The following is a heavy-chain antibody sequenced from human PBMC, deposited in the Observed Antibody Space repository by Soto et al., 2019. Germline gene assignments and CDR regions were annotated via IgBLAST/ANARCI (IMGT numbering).Heavy chain of an antibody. CDR1: GGTFSSYA. CDR3: AREPNYFDY. J-gene: IGHJ4*02. CDR2: IIPILGIG. Sequence: SVKVSCKASGGTFSSYAISWVRQAPGQGLEWMGRIIPILGIGEYAQRFQGRVTITADKSTSTVYMELSSLGSEDTAMYYCAREPNYFDYWGQGTLVTVSS. V-gene: IGHV1-69*04.